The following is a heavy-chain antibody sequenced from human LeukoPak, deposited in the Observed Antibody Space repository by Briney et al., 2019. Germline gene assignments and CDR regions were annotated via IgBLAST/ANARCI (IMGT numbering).Heavy chain of an antibody. CDR3: ARVTYSSSWSAPGNYYFDY. V-gene: IGHV4-34*01. J-gene: IGHJ4*02. D-gene: IGHD6-13*01. CDR1: GGSISSYY. CDR2: INHSGST. Sequence: SETLSLTCTVSGGSISSYYWSWIRQPPGKGLEWIGEINHSGSTNYNPSLKSRVTISVDTSKNQFSLKLSSVTAADTAVYYCARVTYSSSWSAPGNYYFDYWGQGTLVTVSS.